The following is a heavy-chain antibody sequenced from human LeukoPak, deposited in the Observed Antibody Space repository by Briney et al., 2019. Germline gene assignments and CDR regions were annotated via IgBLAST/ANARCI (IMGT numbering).Heavy chain of an antibody. CDR2: INPSGGST. CDR3: AREERFLGYFDY. D-gene: IGHD3-3*01. Sequence: ASVKVSCKASGYPFTSYYIHWVRQAPGQGLEWVGIINPSGGSTTYGQKFQGRVTMTRDTSTSTVYMELSSLRSEDTAVYYCAREERFLGYFDYWGQGTLVTVSS. CDR1: GYPFTSYY. J-gene: IGHJ4*02. V-gene: IGHV1-46*01.